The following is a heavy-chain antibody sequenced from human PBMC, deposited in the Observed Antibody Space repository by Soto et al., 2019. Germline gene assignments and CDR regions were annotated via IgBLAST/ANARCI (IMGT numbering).Heavy chain of an antibody. J-gene: IGHJ4*02. CDR3: ANSFYGRFDY. V-gene: IGHV3-30*18. D-gene: IGHD3-10*01. Sequence: QVQLVESGGGVVQPGRSLRLSCAASRFTFSSYGMHWVRQAPGKGLEWVAVISYDGSNKYYADSVKGRFTISRDNSKNTLYLQMNSLRAEDTAVYYCANSFYGRFDYWGQGTLVTVSS. CDR2: ISYDGSNK. CDR1: RFTFSSYG.